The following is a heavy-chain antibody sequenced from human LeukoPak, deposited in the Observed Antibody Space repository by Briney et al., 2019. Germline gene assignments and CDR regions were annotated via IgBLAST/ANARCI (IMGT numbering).Heavy chain of an antibody. CDR3: ARGGSQPGFDY. J-gene: IGHJ4*02. D-gene: IGHD3-10*01. V-gene: IGHV4-30-4*01. CDR1: GGSISSGDYY. CDR2: IYYSGST. Sequence: SQTLSLTCTVSGGSISSGDYYWSWIRQPPGTGLEWIGYIYYSGSTYYNPSLKSRVTISVDTSKNQFSLKLSSVTAADAAVYYCARGGSQPGFDYWGQGTLVTVSS.